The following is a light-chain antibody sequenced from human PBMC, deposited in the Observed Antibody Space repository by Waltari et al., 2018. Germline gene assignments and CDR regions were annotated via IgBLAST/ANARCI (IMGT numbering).Light chain of an antibody. CDR3: QQRANWPPVT. CDR1: QSVNRY. J-gene: IGKJ1*01. CDR2: DAS. V-gene: IGKV3-11*01. Sequence: DIVLTQSPGTLSLSPGERATLSCRASQSVNRYLAWYQHKPGQAPRLLIYDASNRATGIPARFSGSGSGTDFTLTISSLEPEDFAVYYCQQRANWPPVTFGQGTTVEI.